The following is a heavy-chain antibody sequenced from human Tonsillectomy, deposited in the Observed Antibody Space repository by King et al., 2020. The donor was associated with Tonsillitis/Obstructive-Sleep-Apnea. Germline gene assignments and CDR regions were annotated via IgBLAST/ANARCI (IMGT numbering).Heavy chain of an antibody. D-gene: IGHD3-9*01. V-gene: IGHV4-59*01. CDR3: ARLRYDILTGYSNDYYYYYMDV. CDR1: GGSISSYY. CDR2: IYYMGST. J-gene: IGHJ6*03. Sequence: VQLQESGPGLVKPSETLSLTCTVSGGSISSYYWSWIRQPPGKGLEWIGYIYYMGSTNYNPSLKSRVTISVDTSKNQFSLKLSSVTAADTAVYYCARLRYDILTGYSNDYYYYYMDVWGKGTTVTVSS.